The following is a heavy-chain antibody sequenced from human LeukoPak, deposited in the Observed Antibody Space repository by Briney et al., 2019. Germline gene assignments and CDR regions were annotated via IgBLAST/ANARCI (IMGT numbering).Heavy chain of an antibody. Sequence: ASVKVSCKASGYTFTSYGISWVRQAPGQGLEWMGWISAYNGNTNYAQKLQGRVTMTTDTSTSTAYMELRSLRSDDTAVYYCAREYSSSFNYYYYMDVWGKGTTVTISS. V-gene: IGHV1-18*01. J-gene: IGHJ6*03. D-gene: IGHD6-13*01. CDR3: AREYSSSFNYYYYMDV. CDR2: ISAYNGNT. CDR1: GYTFTSYG.